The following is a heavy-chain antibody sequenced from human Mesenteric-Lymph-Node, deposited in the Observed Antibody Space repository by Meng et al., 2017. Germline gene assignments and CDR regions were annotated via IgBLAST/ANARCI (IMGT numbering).Heavy chain of an antibody. J-gene: IGHJ4*02. Sequence: GGSLRLSCTASGFTFNNYYMSWVRQAPGKGLEWVATIKTDGSETYYVGSVKGRFTISRDNAKQALYLQVDSLRTEDTAVFYCVRGGYNQDYFAHWGQGPLVTVSS. CDR1: GFTFNNYY. CDR2: IKTDGSET. D-gene: IGHD1-14*01. CDR3: VRGGYNQDYFAH. V-gene: IGHV3-7*01.